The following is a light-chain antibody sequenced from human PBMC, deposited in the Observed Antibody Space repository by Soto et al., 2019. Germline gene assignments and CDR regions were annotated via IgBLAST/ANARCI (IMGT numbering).Light chain of an antibody. Sequence: DIQMTQSPATLSASVGDRVTVPCRASQSISTLLAWYQQKPGKAPKLLIDKASNLESGVPSRFSGSGSGAEFTLTISSLQPDDFATYYCIQYNSYPFTFGGGTKVDIK. CDR2: KAS. V-gene: IGKV1-5*03. J-gene: IGKJ4*02. CDR3: IQYNSYPFT. CDR1: QSISTL.